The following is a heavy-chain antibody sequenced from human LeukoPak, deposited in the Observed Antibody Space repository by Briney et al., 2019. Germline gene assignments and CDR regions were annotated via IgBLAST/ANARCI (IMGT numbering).Heavy chain of an antibody. D-gene: IGHD3-3*01. Sequence: PSETLSLTCTVSGGXITSYYWSWIRQPPGKGLEWIGYIFYSGSTNYNPSLKSRVIISVDTSKSQFSLKLSSVTAADTAVYYCARGRFLDAFDIWGQGTMVTVSS. J-gene: IGHJ3*02. CDR3: ARGRFLDAFDI. CDR2: IFYSGST. CDR1: GGXITSYY. V-gene: IGHV4-59*01.